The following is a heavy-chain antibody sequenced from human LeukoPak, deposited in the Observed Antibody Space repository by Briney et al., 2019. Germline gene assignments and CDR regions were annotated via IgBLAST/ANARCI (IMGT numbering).Heavy chain of an antibody. Sequence: PGGSLGLSCAASGFTFSSYAMSWVRQAPGRGLEWVSSLSPSGASIYYADSVKGRFTISRDNSKNTLYLQMNNLRAEDTALYYCAAGPYGGNTPFDYWGPGTLVTISS. CDR2: LSPSGASI. V-gene: IGHV3-23*01. CDR3: AAGPYGGNTPFDY. J-gene: IGHJ4*02. D-gene: IGHD4-23*01. CDR1: GFTFSSYA.